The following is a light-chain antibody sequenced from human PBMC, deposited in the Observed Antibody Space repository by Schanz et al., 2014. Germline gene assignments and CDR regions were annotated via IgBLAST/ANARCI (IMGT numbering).Light chain of an antibody. Sequence: QSALTQPASVSGSPGQSITISCTGTSSDVGGYNYVSWYQQHPGKAPKVMIYDVSNRPSGVSNRFSGSKSGNTASLTISGLQAEDEADYYCSSYTSSSTLVYVFGTGTKLTVL. CDR2: DVS. CDR3: SSYTSSSTLVYV. CDR1: SSDVGGYNY. V-gene: IGLV2-14*01. J-gene: IGLJ1*01.